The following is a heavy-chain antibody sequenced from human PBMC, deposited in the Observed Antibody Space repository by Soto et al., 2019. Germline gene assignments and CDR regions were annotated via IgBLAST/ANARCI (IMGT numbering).Heavy chain of an antibody. J-gene: IGHJ6*02. Sequence: QVQLVQSGAEVKKPGSSVKVSCKASGGTFSSYAISWVRQAPGQGLEWMGGIIPIFGTANYAQKFQGRVTITAEESSGTADMELSRVRSEDTGVYCCAGDSVGVDTAMFSYYGMDVRGQGTTVTVSS. CDR1: GGTFSSYA. CDR3: AGDSVGVDTAMFSYYGMDV. CDR2: IIPIFGTA. V-gene: IGHV1-69*12. D-gene: IGHD5-18*01.